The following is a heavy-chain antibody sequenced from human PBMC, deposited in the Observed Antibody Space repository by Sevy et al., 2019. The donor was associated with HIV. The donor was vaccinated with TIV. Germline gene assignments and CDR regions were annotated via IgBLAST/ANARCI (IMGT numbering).Heavy chain of an antibody. Sequence: ASVKVSCKASGYTFDSHDINWIRQAPGQGLEWMGWMNPNSGNTGYAQRFQGRVTMTRTSSISTAYMDLNDLRSEVTALYYCARGLSYSYAKRGDWVNWYFDVWGRGTLVTVSS. CDR1: GYTFDSHD. D-gene: IGHD2-21*01. J-gene: IGHJ2*01. V-gene: IGHV1-8*01. CDR3: ARGLSYSYAKRGDWVNWYFDV. CDR2: MNPNSGNT.